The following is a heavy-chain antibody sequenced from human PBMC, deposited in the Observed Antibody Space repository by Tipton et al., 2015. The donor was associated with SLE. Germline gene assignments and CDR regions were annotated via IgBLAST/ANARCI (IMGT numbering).Heavy chain of an antibody. V-gene: IGHV3-9*01. CDR1: GFTFDDYA. Sequence: SLRLSCAASGFTFDDYAMHWVRQAPGKGLEWVSGISWNSGSIGYADSVKGRFTISRDNAKNSLYLQMNSLRAEDTAVYYCAGHPSLAVAGPLCCWGQVSLVTVSS. D-gene: IGHD6-19*01. CDR3: AGHPSLAVAGPLCC. CDR2: ISWNSGSI. J-gene: IGHJ4*02.